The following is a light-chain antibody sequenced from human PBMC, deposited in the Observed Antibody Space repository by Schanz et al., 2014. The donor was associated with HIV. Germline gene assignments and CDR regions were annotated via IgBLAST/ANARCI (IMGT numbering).Light chain of an antibody. Sequence: ETVLTQSPGSLSLSPGERATLSCRASQSLGGSQLAWYQHKPGQAPRLLIYGASNRATGIPDRFSGSGSGTDFSLTISRLEPEDFAVYYCHQYGSSPRTFGQGTKVEI. J-gene: IGKJ1*01. CDR1: QSLGGSQ. CDR3: HQYGSSPRT. V-gene: IGKV3-20*01. CDR2: GAS.